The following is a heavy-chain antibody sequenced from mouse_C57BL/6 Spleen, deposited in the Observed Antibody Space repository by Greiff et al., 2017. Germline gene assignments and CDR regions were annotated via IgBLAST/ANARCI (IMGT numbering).Heavy chain of an antibody. CDR2: IWTGGGT. CDR1: GFSLTSYA. V-gene: IGHV2-9-1*01. Sequence: VKLMESGPGLVAPSQSLSITCTVSGFSLTSYAISWVRQPPGKGLEWLGVIWTGGGTNYNSALKSRLSISKDNSKSQVFLKMNSLQTDDTARYYCAKITTVVDPYYAMDYWGQGTSVTVSS. D-gene: IGHD1-1*01. J-gene: IGHJ4*01. CDR3: AKITTVVDPYYAMDY.